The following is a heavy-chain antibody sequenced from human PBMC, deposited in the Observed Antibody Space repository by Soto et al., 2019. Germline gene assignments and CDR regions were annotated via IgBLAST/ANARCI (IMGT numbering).Heavy chain of an antibody. CDR1: GFTFSSYG. CDR2: ILYDGSNK. Sequence: GGSLRLSCAASGFTFSSYGMHWVRQAPGKGLEWVAVILYDGSNKYYADSVKGRFTISRDNSKNTLYLQMNSLRAEDTAVYYCAPSAGAFDYWGQGTLVTVSS. D-gene: IGHD6-19*01. J-gene: IGHJ4*02. V-gene: IGHV3-30*03. CDR3: APSAGAFDY.